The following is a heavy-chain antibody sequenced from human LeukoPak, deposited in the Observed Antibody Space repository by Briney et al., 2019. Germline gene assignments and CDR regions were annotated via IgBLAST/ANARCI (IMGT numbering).Heavy chain of an antibody. J-gene: IGHJ5*02. V-gene: IGHV3-30*02. CDR2: IRSDGSNK. CDR1: GFTFSTYG. D-gene: IGHD6-13*01. Sequence: GGSLRLSCAASGFTFSTYGMHWVRQAPGKGLEWVAFIRSDGSNKYYADSVKGRFTISRDNSKNTLYLQMNSLRSEDTAVYYCARAATGSSLSDWFDPWGQGTLVTVSS. CDR3: ARAATGSSLSDWFDP.